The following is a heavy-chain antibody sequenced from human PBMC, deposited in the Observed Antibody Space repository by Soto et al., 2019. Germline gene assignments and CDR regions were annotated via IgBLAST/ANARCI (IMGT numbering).Heavy chain of an antibody. Sequence: QVQLVESGGGVVQPGRSLRLSCAGSGFTFSNYGLHWVRQAPCKGLECVAVISYDGSHKYYADSVKGRFTISRDNSNNMLYLQMDSLRAEDTAVYYCAKDGAPRYCSRSSCHPAGAYWGQGTLVTVSS. CDR2: ISYDGSHK. D-gene: IGHD2-15*01. V-gene: IGHV3-30*18. CDR3: AKDGAPRYCSRSSCHPAGAY. CDR1: GFTFSNYG. J-gene: IGHJ4*02.